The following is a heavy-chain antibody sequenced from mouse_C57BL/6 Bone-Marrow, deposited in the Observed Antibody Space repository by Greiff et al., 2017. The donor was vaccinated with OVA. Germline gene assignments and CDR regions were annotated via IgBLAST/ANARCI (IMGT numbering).Heavy chain of an antibody. J-gene: IGHJ4*01. CDR2: IDPSDSYT. Sequence: QVQLQQPGAELVMPGASVKLSCKASGYTFTSYWMHWVKQRPGQGLEWIGEIDPSDSYTNYNQKFKGKSTLTVDKSSSTAYMQLSSLTSEDSAVYYCARFCGYAMDYWGQGTSVTVSS. V-gene: IGHV1-69*01. CDR3: ARFCGYAMDY. D-gene: IGHD6-1*01. CDR1: GYTFTSYW.